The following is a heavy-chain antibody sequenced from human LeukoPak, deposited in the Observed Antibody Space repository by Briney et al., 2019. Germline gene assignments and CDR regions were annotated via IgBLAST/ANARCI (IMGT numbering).Heavy chain of an antibody. J-gene: IGHJ4*02. CDR1: GYTFSSYG. CDR2: ISTNNGNT. V-gene: IGHV1-18*01. Sequence: ASVKVSCKASGYTFSSYGINWVRQAPGQGLEGMGWISTNNGNTNYEQNLQDRVTMTTDTATSTAYMELRSMRSDDTAIYYCARERDDSSGYYYGVFDYWGQGTLVTVSS. D-gene: IGHD3-22*01. CDR3: ARERDDSSGYYYGVFDY.